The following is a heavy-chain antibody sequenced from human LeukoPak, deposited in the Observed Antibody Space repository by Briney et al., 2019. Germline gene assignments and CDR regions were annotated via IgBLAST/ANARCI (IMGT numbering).Heavy chain of an antibody. J-gene: IGHJ4*02. CDR2: IYYSGST. V-gene: IGHV4-59*11. D-gene: IGHD2-15*01. CDR3: ARAGLQPGDFDY. CDR1: GGSISSHY. Sequence: SETLSLTCTVSGGSISSHYWSWIRQPPGKGLEWIGYIYYSGSTNYNPSLKSRVTISVDTSKNQFSLKLSSVTAADTAVYYCARAGLQPGDFDYWGQGTLVTVSS.